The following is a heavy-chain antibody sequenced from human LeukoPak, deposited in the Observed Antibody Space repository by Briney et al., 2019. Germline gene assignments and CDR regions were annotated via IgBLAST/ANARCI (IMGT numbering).Heavy chain of an antibody. Sequence: GGSLRLSCAASGFTFSSYAMSWVRQAPGKGLEWVSAISSSGGSTYYADSVKGRFTISRDNSKNTLYLQMNSLRAEDTAVYYCAKAQIYDSSGYYPDYWGQGTLVTVSS. D-gene: IGHD3-22*01. CDR1: GFTFSSYA. CDR3: AKAQIYDSSGYYPDY. V-gene: IGHV3-23*01. CDR2: ISSSGGST. J-gene: IGHJ4*02.